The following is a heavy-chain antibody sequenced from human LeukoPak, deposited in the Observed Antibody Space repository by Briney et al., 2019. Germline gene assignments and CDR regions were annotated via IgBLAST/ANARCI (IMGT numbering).Heavy chain of an antibody. CDR1: GGSISSSSYY. CDR3: ARADSSGYYPL. CDR2: IYYSGST. Sequence: MPSETLSLTCTVSGGSISSSSYYWSWIRQPPGKGLEWIGYIYYSGSTNYNPSLKSRVTISVDTSKNQFSLKLSSVTAADTAVYYCARADSSGYYPLWGQGTLVTVSS. V-gene: IGHV4-61*01. J-gene: IGHJ4*02. D-gene: IGHD3-22*01.